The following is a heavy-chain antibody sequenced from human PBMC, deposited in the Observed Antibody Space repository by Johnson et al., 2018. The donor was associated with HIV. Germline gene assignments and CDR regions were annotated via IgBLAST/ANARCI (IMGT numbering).Heavy chain of an antibody. D-gene: IGHD3-16*02. CDR2: IKSKTDGGTT. V-gene: IGHV3-15*02. CDR1: GFTFSNAW. CDR3: TTDSPPLLRFSWGSYRYPGYDAFDI. J-gene: IGHJ3*02. Sequence: VQLVESGGALVKPGGSLRLSCAASGFTFSNAWMNWVRQAPGKGLEWVGRIKSKTDGGTTDYAAPVKGRFTISRDDSKNTLYLQMNSLKTEDTAVYYGTTDSPPLLRFSWGSYRYPGYDAFDIWGQGTMVTVSS.